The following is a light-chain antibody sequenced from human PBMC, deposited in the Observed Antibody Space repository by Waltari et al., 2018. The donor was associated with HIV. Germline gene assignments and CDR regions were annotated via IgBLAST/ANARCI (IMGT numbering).Light chain of an antibody. CDR3: QQYDSGPRGIT. J-gene: IGKJ2*01. CDR1: QSISAK. V-gene: IGKV3-15*01. CDR2: EAA. Sequence: EIVMTQSPPTLSVSPGQRVTLSCRASQSISAKVAWYQQRPGQAPRLLSYEAATRPTGIPARFSDSGAGTEFTLTITSLQSEDFATYFCQQYDSGPRGITFGQGTMLEIK.